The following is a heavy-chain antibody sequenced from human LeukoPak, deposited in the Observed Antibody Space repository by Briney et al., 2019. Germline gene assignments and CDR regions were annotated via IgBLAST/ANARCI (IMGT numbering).Heavy chain of an antibody. D-gene: IGHD3-22*01. V-gene: IGHV3-33*06. Sequence: GRSLRLSCAVSGLTFRNYGMHWARQAPGKGLEWVAVITYGGTKTLYADSVKGRFTISRDNSKNTLYLQMNSLRAEDTAVYYCANRGYYDSPWNWGQGTLVTVSS. CDR1: GLTFRNYG. CDR3: ANRGYYDSPWN. CDR2: ITYGGTKT. J-gene: IGHJ4*02.